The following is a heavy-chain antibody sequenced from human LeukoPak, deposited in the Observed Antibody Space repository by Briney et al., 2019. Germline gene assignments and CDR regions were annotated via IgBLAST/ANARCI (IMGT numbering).Heavy chain of an antibody. V-gene: IGHV3-21*04. CDR2: ISSSSSYI. D-gene: IGHD3-10*01. CDR1: GFTFSSYS. Sequence: PGGSLRLSCAASGFTFSSYSMNWVRQAPGKGLEWVSSISSSSSYIYYADSVKGRFTISRDNAKNSLYLQMNSLRAEDTAVYYCARATYYYGSGSYGRLYYFDYWGQGTLVTVSS. CDR3: ARATYYYGSGSYGRLYYFDY. J-gene: IGHJ4*02.